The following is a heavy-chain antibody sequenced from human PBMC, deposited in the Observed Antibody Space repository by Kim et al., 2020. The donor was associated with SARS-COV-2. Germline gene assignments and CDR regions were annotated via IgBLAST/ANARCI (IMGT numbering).Heavy chain of an antibody. CDR2: ISYDGSNK. V-gene: IGHV3-30*18. D-gene: IGHD3-22*01. J-gene: IGHJ5*02. CDR3: AKDSYYDSSDLLASWFDP. CDR1: GFTFSSYG. Sequence: GGSLRLSCAASGFTFSSYGMHWVRQAPGKGLEWVAVISYDGSNKYYADSVKGRFTISRDNSKNTLYLQMNSLRAEDTAVYYCAKDSYYDSSDLLASWFDP.